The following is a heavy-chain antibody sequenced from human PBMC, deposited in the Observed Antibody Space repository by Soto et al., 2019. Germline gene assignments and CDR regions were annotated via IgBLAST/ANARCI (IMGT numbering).Heavy chain of an antibody. CDR2: ISYDGSNK. J-gene: IGHJ6*02. D-gene: IGHD1-26*01. V-gene: IGHV3-30-3*01. Sequence: GESLKISCAASGFTFSSYAMHWVRQAPGKGLEWVAVISYDGSNKYYADSVKGRFTISRDNSKNTLYLQMNSLRAEDTAVYYCARDRRELNYNYYYGMDVWGQGTTVTVSS. CDR1: GFTFSSYA. CDR3: ARDRRELNYNYYYGMDV.